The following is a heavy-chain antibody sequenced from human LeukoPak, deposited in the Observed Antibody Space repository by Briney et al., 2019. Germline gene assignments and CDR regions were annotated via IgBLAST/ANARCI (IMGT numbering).Heavy chain of an antibody. CDR2: IIPIFGTA. CDR3: ARVWGQGSSGYYPF. D-gene: IGHD3-22*01. Sequence: SVKVSCKASGGTFSSYAISWVRQAPGQGLEWMGGIIPIFGTANYAQKFQGRVTITADESTSTAYMELSSLRSEDTAVYYCARVWGQGSSGYYPFWGQGTLVTVSS. J-gene: IGHJ4*02. CDR1: GGTFSSYA. V-gene: IGHV1-69*13.